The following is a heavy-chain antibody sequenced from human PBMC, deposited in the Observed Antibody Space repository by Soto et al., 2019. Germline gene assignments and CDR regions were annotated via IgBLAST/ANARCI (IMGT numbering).Heavy chain of an antibody. J-gene: IGHJ6*02. CDR3: AIAPGSGGMAV. Sequence: GASVKVSCKACGYTVNSYDINWVRQATGKGLEWMGWMNHNSGNTGYSQKFQGRVTITRDTSASTAYMELSSLRYEDTAVYYCAIAPGSGGMAVWGQGTTVTVSS. V-gene: IGHV1-8*01. CDR2: MNHNSGNT. CDR1: GYTVNSYD. D-gene: IGHD3-10*01.